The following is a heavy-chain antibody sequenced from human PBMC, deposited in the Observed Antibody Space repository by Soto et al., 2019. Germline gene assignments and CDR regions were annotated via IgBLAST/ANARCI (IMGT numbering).Heavy chain of an antibody. V-gene: IGHV1-3*01. D-gene: IGHD1-7*01. CDR2: INAGNGNT. CDR1: GYTFTSCA. CDR3: ARDFWELQGGLADY. Sequence: ASVKVSCKASGYTFTSCARHWVRQAPGQRPEWMGWINAGNGNTKYSQKFQGRVTITRDTSASTAYMELSSLRSEDTAVYYCARDFWELQGGLADYWGQGTLVTVSS. J-gene: IGHJ4*02.